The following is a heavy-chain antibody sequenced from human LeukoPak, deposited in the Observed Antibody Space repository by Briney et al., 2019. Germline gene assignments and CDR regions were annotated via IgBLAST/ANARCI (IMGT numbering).Heavy chain of an antibody. CDR1: GGSINSANYY. Sequence: SETLSLTCTVSGGSINSANYYWGWIRQPPGKGLEWIGSIYYSGSAYYSSSLKSRLTISVDTSKNQFSLKLSSVTAADTAVYYCASFITMVRGVIISPGRRDERYGMDVWGQGTTVTVSS. V-gene: IGHV4-39*07. CDR2: IYYSGSA. J-gene: IGHJ6*02. D-gene: IGHD3-10*01. CDR3: ASFITMVRGVIISPGRRDERYGMDV.